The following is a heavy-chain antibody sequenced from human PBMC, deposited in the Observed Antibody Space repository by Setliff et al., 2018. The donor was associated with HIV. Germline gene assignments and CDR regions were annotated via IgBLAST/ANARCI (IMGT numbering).Heavy chain of an antibody. J-gene: IGHJ6*03. Sequence: KPSETLSLTCSVSGGSISSSSSYWGWIRQPPGRGLEWIGSVSYSGSTHHNPSLESRVTTSVDTSKNQFSLKLSSVTAADTAVYYCARIVRWELVATSTFFYYYMDVWGKGTTVTVSS. CDR1: GGSISSSSSY. CDR3: ARIVRWELVATSTFFYYYMDV. D-gene: IGHD1-26*01. V-gene: IGHV4-39*01. CDR2: VSYSGST.